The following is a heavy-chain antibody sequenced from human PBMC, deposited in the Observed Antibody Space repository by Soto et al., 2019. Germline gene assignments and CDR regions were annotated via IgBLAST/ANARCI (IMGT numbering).Heavy chain of an antibody. Sequence: PGGSLRLSCAASGFTFSSYWMFWVRQAPGKGLVWVSHINSDGSSITYADSVKGRFTVSRDNAKNTVYLQMNSLRAEDTAVYYCARVGYCGGDCSFPDYWGQGTLVTVSS. CDR2: INSDGSSI. J-gene: IGHJ4*02. CDR1: GFTFSSYW. D-gene: IGHD2-21*02. CDR3: ARVGYCGGDCSFPDY. V-gene: IGHV3-74*03.